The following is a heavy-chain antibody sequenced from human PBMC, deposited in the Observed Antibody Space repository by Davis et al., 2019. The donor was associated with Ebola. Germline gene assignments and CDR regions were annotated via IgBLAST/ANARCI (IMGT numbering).Heavy chain of an antibody. V-gene: IGHV3-74*01. J-gene: IGHJ4*02. Sequence: GESLKISCGASGFTFSYYWVHWVRQAPGKGPVWVSRINRDGSSTGYADSVKGRFTISRDNAKNMVYVQVNSLKVEDTAVYYCATDFDAGDGRWGQGTLVTVSS. CDR2: INRDGSST. D-gene: IGHD3-9*01. CDR1: GFTFSYYW. CDR3: ATDFDAGDGR.